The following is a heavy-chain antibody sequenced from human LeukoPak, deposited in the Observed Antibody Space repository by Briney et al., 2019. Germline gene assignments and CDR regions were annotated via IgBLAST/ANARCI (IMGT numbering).Heavy chain of an antibody. V-gene: IGHV4-59*01. D-gene: IGHD3-3*01. Sequence: SSETLSLTCTVSGGSISSYCWSWIRQPPGKGLEWIGYIFYSGSTNYNPSLKSRVTISVDTSKNQFSLKLSSVTAADTAVYYCVRSDDFWSGYYGYWGQGTLVTVSS. CDR1: GGSISSYC. J-gene: IGHJ4*02. CDR3: VRSDDFWSGYYGY. CDR2: IFYSGST.